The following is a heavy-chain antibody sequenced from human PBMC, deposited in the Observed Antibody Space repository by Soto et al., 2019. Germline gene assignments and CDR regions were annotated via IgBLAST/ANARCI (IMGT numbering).Heavy chain of an antibody. CDR1: GFTFSSYW. V-gene: IGHV3-74*01. J-gene: IGHJ4*02. CDR3: ATGLVEYSSSWYDY. Sequence: GSLRLSCAASGFTFSSYWMHWVRQAPGKGLVWVSRINSDASSRNYADSVKGRFTISRDNAKNTLYLQMNSLRAEDTAVYYCATGLVEYSSSWYDYWGQGTLVTVSS. CDR2: INSDASSR. D-gene: IGHD6-13*01.